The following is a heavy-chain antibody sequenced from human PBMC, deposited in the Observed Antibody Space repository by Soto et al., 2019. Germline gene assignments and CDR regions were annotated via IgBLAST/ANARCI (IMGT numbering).Heavy chain of an antibody. CDR1: GYSFTSYW. V-gene: IGHV5-51*01. Sequence: VESLKISCKGSGYSFTSYWIGWVRQMPGKGLEWMGIIYPGDSDTRYSPSFQGQVTISADKSISTAYLQWSSLKGSDTAMYYCARMTPDYYGSGSYPDYWGQGTLVTVSS. J-gene: IGHJ4*02. D-gene: IGHD3-10*01. CDR3: ARMTPDYYGSGSYPDY. CDR2: IYPGDSDT.